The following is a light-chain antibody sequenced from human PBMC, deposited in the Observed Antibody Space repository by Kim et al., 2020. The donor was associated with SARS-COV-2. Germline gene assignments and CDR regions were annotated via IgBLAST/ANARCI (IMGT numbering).Light chain of an antibody. J-gene: IGLJ3*02. CDR3: QSYDTSLSRV. CDR2: GND. CDR1: SSNIGAGYD. Sequence: GQRVTLSCTGSSSNIGAGYDVHWYQQLPGTAPKLLISGNDDRPSGVPDRFSASKSDTSASLAITGLQAEDEAFYYCQSYDTSLSRVFGGGTQLTVL. V-gene: IGLV1-40*01.